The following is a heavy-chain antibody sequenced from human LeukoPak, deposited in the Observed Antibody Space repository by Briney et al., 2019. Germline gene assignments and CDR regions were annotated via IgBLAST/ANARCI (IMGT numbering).Heavy chain of an antibody. D-gene: IGHD6-6*01. J-gene: IGHJ4*02. Sequence: GASVKVSCKVSGYTLTELSMHWVRQAPGKGLEWMGGFDPEDDETIYAQKFQSRVTMTEDTSTDTAYMELSSLRSEDTAVYYCATLPYSSSPVDYWGQGTLVTVSS. CDR2: FDPEDDET. CDR1: GYTLTELS. V-gene: IGHV1-24*01. CDR3: ATLPYSSSPVDY.